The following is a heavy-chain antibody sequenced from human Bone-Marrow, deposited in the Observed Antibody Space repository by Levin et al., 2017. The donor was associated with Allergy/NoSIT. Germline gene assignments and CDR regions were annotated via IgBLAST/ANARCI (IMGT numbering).Heavy chain of an antibody. CDR2: IYYDGSA. CDR1: GGSISDDSYY. J-gene: IGHJ6*02. D-gene: IGHD2/OR15-2a*01. Sequence: SETLSLTCTVSGGSISDDSYYWAWVRQPPGKGLEWVGSIYYDGSAYYNPSLKTRLTISVDTSKNQFSLRVNSVTAADTAVYYCAGVPNSPYYYPYGLDVWGPGTTVTVSS. CDR3: AGVPNSPYYYPYGLDV. V-gene: IGHV4-39*07.